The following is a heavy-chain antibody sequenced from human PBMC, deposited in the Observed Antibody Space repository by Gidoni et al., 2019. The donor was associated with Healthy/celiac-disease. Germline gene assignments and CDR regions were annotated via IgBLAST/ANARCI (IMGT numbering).Heavy chain of an antibody. Sequence: LRLSCAASGFTFRDYYMSWIRQAPGKGLEWVSYISSSGSTIYYADSVKGRFTISRDNAKNSLYLQMNSLRAEDTAVYYCARDRGRPYDFWSGYHPDYGMDVWGQGTTVTVSS. CDR1: GFTFRDYY. D-gene: IGHD3-3*01. CDR3: ARDRGRPYDFWSGYHPDYGMDV. J-gene: IGHJ6*02. V-gene: IGHV3-11*01. CDR2: ISSSGSTI.